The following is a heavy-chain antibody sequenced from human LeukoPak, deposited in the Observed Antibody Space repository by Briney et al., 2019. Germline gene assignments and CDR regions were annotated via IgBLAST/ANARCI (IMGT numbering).Heavy chain of an antibody. CDR1: GFTFSSYS. CDR3: AKDRPYITSWYGCSTP. D-gene: IGHD6-13*01. J-gene: IGHJ5*02. V-gene: IGHV3-30*02. Sequence: PGGSLRLSCAASGFTFSSYSMNWVRQAPGKGLEWMAFIRSDGSNKYYADSVKGRFTISRDNSRNTLYLQMHSLRVEDTAVYYCAKDRPYITSWYGCSTPWGQGTLVTVSS. CDR2: IRSDGSNK.